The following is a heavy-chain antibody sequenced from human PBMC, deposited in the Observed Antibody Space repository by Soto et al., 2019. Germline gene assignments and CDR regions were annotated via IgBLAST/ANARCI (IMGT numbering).Heavy chain of an antibody. CDR1: GYNFPIYG. J-gene: IGHJ1*01. Sequence: GASVKVSCKASGYNFPIYGISWVLQAPGQGLEWMGWISAYNGNTNYAQKLQGRVTMTTDTSTSTAYMELGSLRSDDTAVYYCARDLGVSEYFQHWGQGTLVTVSS. CDR2: ISAYNGNT. D-gene: IGHD3-16*01. V-gene: IGHV1-18*01. CDR3: ARDLGVSEYFQH.